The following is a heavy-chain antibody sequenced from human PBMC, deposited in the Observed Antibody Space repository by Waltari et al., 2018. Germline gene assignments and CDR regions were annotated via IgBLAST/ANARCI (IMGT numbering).Heavy chain of an antibody. CDR3: ANGRADYVWGGY. V-gene: IGHV3-30*18. J-gene: IGHJ4*02. CDR1: GFTFSSFH. CDR2: MSYDGDNI. Sequence: QVQLVESGGGVVQPGRSLRLSCEASGFTFSSFHMHWVRQAPGKGLEWVAIMSYDGDNIFYAESVKGRFTIYRDNSKNILYLQMNSLKVEDTAVYYCANGRADYVWGGYWGQGTLVTVSS. D-gene: IGHD3-16*01.